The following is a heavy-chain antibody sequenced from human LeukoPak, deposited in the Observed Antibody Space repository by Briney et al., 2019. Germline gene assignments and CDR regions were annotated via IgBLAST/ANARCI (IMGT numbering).Heavy chain of an antibody. V-gene: IGHV3-7*04. CDR2: IKEDGSEK. D-gene: IGHD5-24*01. CDR3: TRVGYIDEGIDY. Sequence: GGSLRLSCVASGFTFSNYWMSWVRQAPGKGLEWVANIKEDGSEKYYVDSVKGRFTISRDNAKNSLYLQMNSLRAEDTAIYYCTRVGYIDEGIDYWGQGTLVTVSS. J-gene: IGHJ4*02. CDR1: GFTFSNYW.